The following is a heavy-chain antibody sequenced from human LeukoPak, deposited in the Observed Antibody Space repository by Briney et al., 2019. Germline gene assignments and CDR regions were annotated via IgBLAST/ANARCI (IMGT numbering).Heavy chain of an antibody. Sequence: PGRSLRLSCAASGFTFSSYGMHWVRQAPGKGLEWVAFIRYDGSNKYYADSVKGRFTISRDNSKNTLYLQMNSLRAEDTAVYYCAKPYYYDSSGYYSYFDYWGQGTLVTVSS. D-gene: IGHD3-22*01. CDR3: AKPYYYDSSGYYSYFDY. CDR2: IRYDGSNK. J-gene: IGHJ4*02. CDR1: GFTFSSYG. V-gene: IGHV3-30*02.